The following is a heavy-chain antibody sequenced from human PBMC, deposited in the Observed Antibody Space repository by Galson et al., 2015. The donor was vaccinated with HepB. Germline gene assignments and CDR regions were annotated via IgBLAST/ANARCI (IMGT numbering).Heavy chain of an antibody. CDR3: ARRSTSSANWFDP. Sequence: QSGAEVKKPGESLRISCKGSGYNFTNYWIAWVRQMPGKGLEWVGFIYPDDSDTIYSPSFQGQVTISADKSITTAYLQWSSLRASDTAMYYCARRSTSSANWFDPWGQGTLVTVSS. CDR1: GYNFTNYW. CDR2: IYPDDSDT. D-gene: IGHD6-13*01. J-gene: IGHJ5*02. V-gene: IGHV5-51*01.